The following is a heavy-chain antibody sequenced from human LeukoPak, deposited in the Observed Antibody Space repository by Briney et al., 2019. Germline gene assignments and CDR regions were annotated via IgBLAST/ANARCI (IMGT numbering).Heavy chain of an antibody. J-gene: IGHJ3*02. CDR1: GGSFSGYY. CDR3: ARPPITADAFDI. D-gene: IGHD5-24*01. CDR2: INHSGST. Sequence: SETLSLTRAVYGGSFSGYYWSWIRQPPGKGLEWIGEINHSGSTNYNPSLKSRVTISVDTSKNQFSLKLSSVTAADTAVYYCARPPITADAFDIWGQGTMVTVSS. V-gene: IGHV4-34*01.